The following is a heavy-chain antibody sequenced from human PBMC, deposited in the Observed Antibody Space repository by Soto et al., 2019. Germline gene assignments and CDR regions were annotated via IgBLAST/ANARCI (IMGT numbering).Heavy chain of an antibody. Sequence: GESLKIPCKCSGYRFTSYWISLVRQMPGKGLEWMGRIDPSDSYTNYSPSFQGHVTISADKTISTAYLQWSSLKASDTAMYYCARLSDSVYDSSGYDDYWGQGNLVTVSS. V-gene: IGHV5-10-1*01. J-gene: IGHJ4*02. CDR2: IDPSDSYT. CDR3: ARLSDSVYDSSGYDDY. D-gene: IGHD3-22*01. CDR1: GYRFTSYW.